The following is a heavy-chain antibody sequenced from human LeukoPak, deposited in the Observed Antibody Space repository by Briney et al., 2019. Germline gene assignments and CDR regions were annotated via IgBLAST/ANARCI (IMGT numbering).Heavy chain of an antibody. CDR2: IYYSGHT. J-gene: IGHJ3*01. Sequence: PSETLSLTCAVHGGSFSGHIWSWIRHPPWKGLEYIGEIYYSGHTNYNPSLRSRVTVSVDTSKSQFSLNMISVTAADTGVYYCARHEFGSSSAAFDSWGQGTMVIVSS. V-gene: IGHV4-34*01. D-gene: IGHD6-6*01. CDR3: ARHEFGSSSAAFDS. CDR1: GGSFSGHI.